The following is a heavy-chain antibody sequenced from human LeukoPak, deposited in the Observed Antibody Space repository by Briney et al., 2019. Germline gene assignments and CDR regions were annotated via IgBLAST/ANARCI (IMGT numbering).Heavy chain of an antibody. Sequence: TGGSLRLSCAASGFTFSSYWMSWVRQAPGKGLEWVANIKQDGSEKYYVDSVKGRFTISRDNAKNSLYLQMNSLRAEDTAAYYCARGGYYYDSSGYWPFDPWGQGTLVTVSS. CDR2: IKQDGSEK. J-gene: IGHJ5*02. V-gene: IGHV3-7*01. CDR1: GFTFSSYW. D-gene: IGHD3-22*01. CDR3: ARGGYYYDSSGYWPFDP.